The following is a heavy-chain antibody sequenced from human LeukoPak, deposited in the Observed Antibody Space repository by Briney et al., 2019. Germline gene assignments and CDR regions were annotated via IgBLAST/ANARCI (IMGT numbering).Heavy chain of an antibody. Sequence: SETLSLTCTVSGGSISSYYWGWIRQPPGKGLEWIGSIYYSGSTYYNPSLKSRVTISVDTSKNQFSLKLSSVTAADTAVYYCARGLAAAGRYYYYYMDVWGKGTTVTVSS. CDR3: ARGLAAAGRYYYYYMDV. CDR1: GGSISSYY. V-gene: IGHV4-39*07. J-gene: IGHJ6*03. D-gene: IGHD6-13*01. CDR2: IYYSGST.